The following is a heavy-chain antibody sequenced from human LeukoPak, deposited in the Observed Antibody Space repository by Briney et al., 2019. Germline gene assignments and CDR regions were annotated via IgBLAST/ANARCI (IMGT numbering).Heavy chain of an antibody. CDR1: GGSISHYF. CDR2: IYYSGST. D-gene: IGHD6-13*01. J-gene: IGHJ5*01. CDR3: ARHTSSRDWFES. V-gene: IGHV4-59*08. Sequence: SETLSLTCSVSGGSISHYFWSWIRQPPGQGLEWIGYIYYSGSTNYHPSLKSRVTISVDTSKKQFSLELTSVTAADTAVYYCARHTSSRDWFESWGQGTLVTVSS.